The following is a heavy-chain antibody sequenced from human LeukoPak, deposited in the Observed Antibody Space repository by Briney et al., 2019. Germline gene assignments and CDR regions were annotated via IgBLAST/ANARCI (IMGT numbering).Heavy chain of an antibody. CDR2: IYSGGST. J-gene: IGHJ4*02. CDR3: AKDEYYDFWSGYPVGY. D-gene: IGHD3-3*01. CDR1: GFTVSSNY. Sequence: GGSLRLSCAASGFTVSSNYMIWVRQAPGKGLEWVSVIYSGGSTYYADSVRGRFTISRDNSKNTLYLQMNSLRAEDTAVYYCAKDEYYDFWSGYPVGYWGQGTLVTVSS. V-gene: IGHV3-53*01.